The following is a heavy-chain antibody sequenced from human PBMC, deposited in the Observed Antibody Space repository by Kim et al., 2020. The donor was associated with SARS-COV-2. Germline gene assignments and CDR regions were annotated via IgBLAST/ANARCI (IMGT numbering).Heavy chain of an antibody. CDR3: ARQARYYYYYGMDV. J-gene: IGHJ6*02. D-gene: IGHD6-6*01. Sequence: TPSLQSRVTIAVDTSKNQFSLKLSSVTAADTAVYYCARQARYYYYYGMDVWGQGTTVTVSS. V-gene: IGHV4-59*08.